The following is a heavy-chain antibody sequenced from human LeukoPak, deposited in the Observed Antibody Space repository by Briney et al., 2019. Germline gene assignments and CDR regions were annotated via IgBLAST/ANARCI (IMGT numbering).Heavy chain of an antibody. V-gene: IGHV3-21*01. J-gene: IGHJ4*02. CDR2: IGSSSSYI. D-gene: IGHD3-22*01. CDR3: ARDGDYYDSSGGFDY. CDR1: GFTFSSYS. Sequence: GGSLRLSCAASGFTFSSYSMNWVRQAPGKGLEWVSSIGSSSSYIYYADSVKGRFTISRDNAKNSLYLQMNSLRAEDTAVYYCARDGDYYDSSGGFDYWGQGTLVTVSS.